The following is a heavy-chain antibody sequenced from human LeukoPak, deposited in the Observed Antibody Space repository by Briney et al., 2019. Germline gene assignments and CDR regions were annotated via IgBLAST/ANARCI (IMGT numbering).Heavy chain of an antibody. CDR3: ARETSQKGAHYMDV. CDR1: GGSISSNNYY. CDR2: IHYSGTT. Sequence: PSETLSLTCTVSGGSISSNNYYWGWIRQPPWKGLEWIGSIHYSGTTYYNPSLKSRVTISVDTSKNQFSLRLSSVTAADTAVYYCARETSQKGAHYMDVWGKGTTVTISS. V-gene: IGHV4-39*07. J-gene: IGHJ6*03. D-gene: IGHD3-16*01.